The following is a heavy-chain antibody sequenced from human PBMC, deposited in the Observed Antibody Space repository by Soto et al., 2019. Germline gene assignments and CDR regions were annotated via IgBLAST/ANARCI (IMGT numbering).Heavy chain of an antibody. J-gene: IGHJ5*02. D-gene: IGHD7-27*01. CDR2: IIPIFGTA. CDR3: ARHRGRSPPNCGPAPGWFAP. CDR1: GGTFSSYA. V-gene: IGHV1-69*13. Sequence: SVKVSCKASGGTFSSYAIGWVRQAPGQGLEWMGGIIPIFGTANYAQKFQGRVTITADESTSTAYMELSSLRSEDTAVYYCARHRGRSPPNCGPAPGWFAPSAQGTLVPGSS.